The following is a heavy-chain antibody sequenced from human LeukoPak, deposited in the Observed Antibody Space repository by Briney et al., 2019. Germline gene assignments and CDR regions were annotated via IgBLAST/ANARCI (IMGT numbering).Heavy chain of an antibody. Sequence: SQTLSLTCAISGDSVSSSSAAWNWIRQSPSRGLEWLGRTYYRSKWYNDYAVSLKSRISFSADTSKNQFSLQLNSLTPEDTAVYFCARARTGDHLFDSWGQGTLVTVSS. CDR3: ARARTGDHLFDS. V-gene: IGHV6-1*01. D-gene: IGHD7-27*01. CDR1: GDSVSSSSAA. CDR2: TYYRSKWYN. J-gene: IGHJ4*02.